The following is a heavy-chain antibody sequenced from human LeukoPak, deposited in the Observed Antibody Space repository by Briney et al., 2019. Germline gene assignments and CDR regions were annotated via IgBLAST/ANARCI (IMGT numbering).Heavy chain of an antibody. CDR2: ISASGADT. CDR1: GGSISSRN. J-gene: IGHJ4*02. CDR3: AKGFDH. Sequence: GTLFLTCAVSGGSISSRNWWSWVRQAPGKGLEWVSAISASGADTYYADSVKGRFSISRDNSKNTLYMQMNSLRAEDTAVYYCAKGFDHWGQGTLVTVSS. V-gene: IGHV3-23*01.